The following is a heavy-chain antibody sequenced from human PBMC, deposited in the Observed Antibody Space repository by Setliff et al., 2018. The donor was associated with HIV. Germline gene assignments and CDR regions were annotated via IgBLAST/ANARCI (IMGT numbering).Heavy chain of an antibody. V-gene: IGHV4-59*11. D-gene: IGHD3-16*01. Sequence: PSETLSLTCTVSGGSISSHFWSWIRQPPGKGLEWIGSIYYSGSTNYNPSLKSRVTISVVTSKNQFSLKLSPVTAADTAVYYCARGTLYYDYVWGTPFPFDYWGQGTLVTVSS. J-gene: IGHJ4*02. CDR3: ARGTLYYDYVWGTPFPFDY. CDR1: GGSISSHF. CDR2: IYYSGST.